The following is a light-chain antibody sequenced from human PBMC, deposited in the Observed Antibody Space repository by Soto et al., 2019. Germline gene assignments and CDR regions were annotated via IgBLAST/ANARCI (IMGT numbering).Light chain of an antibody. V-gene: IGKV1-9*01. CDR1: QGINSY. Sequence: DIQLTQSPSFLSASVGDRVTVTCRASQGINSYLAWYQQKPGKAPKLLIYTASTFQSGVPSRFSGSGSGAEFTLTIPSLQPEDFAAYYCQQLYTYPLTFVGGTNVDIK. J-gene: IGKJ4*01. CDR3: QQLYTYPLT. CDR2: TAS.